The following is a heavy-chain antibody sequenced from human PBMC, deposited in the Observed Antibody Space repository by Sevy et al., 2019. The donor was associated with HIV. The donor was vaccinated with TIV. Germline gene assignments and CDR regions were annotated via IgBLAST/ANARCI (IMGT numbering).Heavy chain of an antibody. Sequence: SETLSLTCTVSGGSISVYYWSWIRQPPGKALEYIGDIYYTGSTNYNPSLKSRVTISVDTSKNQLSLKLSSVTAADTAGYYCARAPPVRSGDDSLNWFDPWGQGTLVTVSS. CDR2: IYYTGST. CDR1: GGSISVYY. D-gene: IGHD5-12*01. J-gene: IGHJ5*02. V-gene: IGHV4-59*13. CDR3: ARAPPVRSGDDSLNWFDP.